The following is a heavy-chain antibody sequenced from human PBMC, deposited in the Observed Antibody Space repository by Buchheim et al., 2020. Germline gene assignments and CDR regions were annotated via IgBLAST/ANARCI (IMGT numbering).Heavy chain of an antibody. V-gene: IGHV5-51*03. Sequence: EVQLVQSGAEVKKPGESLKISCKGSGYSFTSYWIGWVRQMPGKGLEWMGIIYPGDSDTRYSPSFQGQVTISADKSISTAYLHWSSLKASDTAMYYCARRSDFWSGPPGCPFSYGMDVWGQGTT. D-gene: IGHD3-3*01. CDR3: ARRSDFWSGPPGCPFSYGMDV. J-gene: IGHJ6*02. CDR1: GYSFTSYW. CDR2: IYPGDSDT.